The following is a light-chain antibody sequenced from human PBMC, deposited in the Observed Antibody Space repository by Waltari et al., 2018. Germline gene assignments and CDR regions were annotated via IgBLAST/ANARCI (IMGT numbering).Light chain of an antibody. V-gene: IGLV2-14*01. CDR2: EVS. CDR1: SSDVGGYNY. CDR3: SSYTSSSTLDVV. Sequence: SCTGTSSDVGGYNYVSWYQQHPGKAPKLMIYEVSNRPSGVSNRFSGSKSGNTASLSISGLQAEDEADYYCSSYTSSSTLDVVFGGGTKLTVL. J-gene: IGLJ2*01.